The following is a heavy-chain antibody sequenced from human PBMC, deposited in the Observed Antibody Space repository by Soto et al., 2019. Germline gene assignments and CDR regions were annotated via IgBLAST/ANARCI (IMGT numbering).Heavy chain of an antibody. V-gene: IGHV3-21*01. CDR1: GFTFSNYS. D-gene: IGHD5-18*01. Sequence: PGGSLRLSCAASGFTFSNYSMNWVRQAPGKGLEWVSFISSDSRYRYYADSVRGRFTISRDNAKNSLTLQMNSLTAEDTALYYCARQIRYRIFECWGQGTLVTVSS. J-gene: IGHJ4*02. CDR2: ISSDSRYR. CDR3: ARQIRYRIFEC.